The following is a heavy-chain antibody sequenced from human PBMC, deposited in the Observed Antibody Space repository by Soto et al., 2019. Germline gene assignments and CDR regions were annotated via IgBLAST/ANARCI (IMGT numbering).Heavy chain of an antibody. Sequence: GGSLRLSCAASGFTFSSYGMHWVRQAPGKGLEWVAVISYDGSNTYYADSVKGRFTISRDNSKNTLYLQMNSLRAEDTAVYYCAKDLGYSSGCEDYWGQGTLVTVSS. CDR2: ISYDGSNT. CDR3: AKDLGYSSGCEDY. D-gene: IGHD6-19*01. CDR1: GFTFSSYG. J-gene: IGHJ4*02. V-gene: IGHV3-30*18.